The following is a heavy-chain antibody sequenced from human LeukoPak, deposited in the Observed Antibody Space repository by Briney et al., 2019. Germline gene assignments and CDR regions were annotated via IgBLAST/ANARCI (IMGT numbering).Heavy chain of an antibody. D-gene: IGHD5-12*01. CDR3: ARQGRDGYNSPFDY. J-gene: IGHJ4*02. CDR1: GGSISSYY. Sequence: PSETLSLTCTVSGGSISSYYRSWIRQPPGKGLEWIGYIHYSGSTNYNPSLKSRVTISVDTSKNQFSLKLSSVTAADTAVYYCARQGRDGYNSPFDYWGQGTLVTVSS. CDR2: IHYSGST. V-gene: IGHV4-59*08.